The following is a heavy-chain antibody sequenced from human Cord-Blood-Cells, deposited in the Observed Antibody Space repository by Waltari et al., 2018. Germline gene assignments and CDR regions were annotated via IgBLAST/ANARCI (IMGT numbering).Heavy chain of an antibody. V-gene: IGHV4-39*01. Sequence: QLQLQESGPGLVKPSETLSLTCTVSGGSISSSSYYWCWIRQPPGKGLGGIGSLKYSGSTYYNPSLKSRVTISVDTSKNQFSLKLSSVTAADTAVYYCARQAHQSGWYDSSGYYGGNDFDYWGQGTLVTVSS. J-gene: IGHJ4*02. CDR1: GGSISSSSYY. D-gene: IGHD3-22*01. CDR2: LKYSGST. CDR3: ARQAHQSGWYDSSGYYGGNDFDY.